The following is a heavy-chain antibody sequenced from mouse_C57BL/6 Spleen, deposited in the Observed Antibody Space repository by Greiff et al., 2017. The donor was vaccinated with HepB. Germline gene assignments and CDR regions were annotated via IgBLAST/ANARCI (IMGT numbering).Heavy chain of an antibody. J-gene: IGHJ2*01. D-gene: IGHD4-1*01. CDR1: GYTFTSYW. CDR3: AREGKLGPYFDY. Sequence: QVHVKQPGAELVRPGTSVKLSCKASGYTFTSYWMHWVKQRPGQGLEWIGVIDPSDSYTNYNQKFKGKATLTVDTSSSTAYMQLSSLTSEDSAVYYCAREGKLGPYFDYWGQGTTLTVSS. CDR2: IDPSDSYT. V-gene: IGHV1-59*01.